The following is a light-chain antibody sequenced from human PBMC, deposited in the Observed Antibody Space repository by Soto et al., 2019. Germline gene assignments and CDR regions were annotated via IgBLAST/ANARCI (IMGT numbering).Light chain of an antibody. Sequence: DIQMTQSPSTLSASVGDRVTITCRASQSIGTWLAWFQHKPGKAPKLLISKASTLKSGVPSRFSGSASGTEFTITINSLQPDDFATYYCQRYDASRTFGQGTKVEMK. V-gene: IGKV1-5*03. CDR2: KAS. CDR1: QSIGTW. CDR3: QRYDASRT. J-gene: IGKJ1*01.